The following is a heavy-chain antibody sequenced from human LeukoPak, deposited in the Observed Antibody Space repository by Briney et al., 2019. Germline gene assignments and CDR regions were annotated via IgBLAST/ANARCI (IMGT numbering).Heavy chain of an antibody. Sequence: ASVKVSCRASGYTFTGYYMHWVRQAPGQGLEWMGWINSNSGDTNYAQKFQGRVTMTRDTSISTAYMELSRLRSDDTAVYYCAREPHYDLLTGYALGYLDLWGRGTLLTVSS. CDR2: INSNSGDT. CDR3: AREPHYDLLTGYALGYLDL. D-gene: IGHD3-9*01. V-gene: IGHV1-2*02. CDR1: GYTFTGYY. J-gene: IGHJ2*01.